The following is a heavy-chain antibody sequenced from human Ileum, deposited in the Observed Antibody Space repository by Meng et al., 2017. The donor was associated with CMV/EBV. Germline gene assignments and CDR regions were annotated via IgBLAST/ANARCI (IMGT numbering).Heavy chain of an antibody. CDR2: IRYDGSIQ. V-gene: IGHV3-30*02. CDR3: VARGDYGDQHY. Sequence: GESLKISCAASGFIFNRCGMHWVRQPPGKGLEWVAFIRYDGSIQNYADSVKGRFTISRDNSKNTLYLQMNSLRAEDTALYYCVARGDYGDQHYWGQGTLVTVSS. J-gene: IGHJ4*02. D-gene: IGHD4-17*01. CDR1: GFIFNRCG.